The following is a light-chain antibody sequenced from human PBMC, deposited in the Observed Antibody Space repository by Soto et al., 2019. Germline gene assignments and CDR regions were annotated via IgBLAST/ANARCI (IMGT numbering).Light chain of an antibody. CDR2: AAS. CDR3: QKYNSAPLT. V-gene: IGKV1-27*01. Sequence: DLQMTQTPSSLSAAVGDRVTLTCRASQGIRNYLAWYQQKPGKVPKLLIYAASTLQSGVPSRFSGSGSGTDFTLTISSLQPEDVATYYCQKYNSAPLTFGGGTKADIK. CDR1: QGIRNY. J-gene: IGKJ4*01.